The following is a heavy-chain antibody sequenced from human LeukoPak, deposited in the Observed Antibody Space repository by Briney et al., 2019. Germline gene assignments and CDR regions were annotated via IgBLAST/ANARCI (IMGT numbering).Heavy chain of an antibody. CDR2: ISSSSSTI. Sequence: GGSLRLSCAASGFTFNSFGKSWVRQAPGKGLEWLSYISSSSSTIYYADSVRGRFTISRDNAKNSLYLQINSLRADDTAVYYCARSHQRVGIEDYWGQGTLVTVSS. V-gene: IGHV3-48*04. CDR3: ARSHQRVGIEDY. J-gene: IGHJ4*02. D-gene: IGHD1-26*01. CDR1: GFTFNSFG.